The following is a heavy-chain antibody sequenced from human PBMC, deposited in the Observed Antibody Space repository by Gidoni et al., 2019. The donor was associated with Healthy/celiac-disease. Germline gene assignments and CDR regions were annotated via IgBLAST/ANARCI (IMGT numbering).Heavy chain of an antibody. V-gene: IGHV3-21*01. CDR3: ARETRLRSGYPSWFDP. CDR1: GFTFSSYS. J-gene: IGHJ5*02. Sequence: EVQLVESGGGLVKPGGSLRLSCAASGFTFSSYSMNWVRQAPGKGLEWVSSIRSSSSYIYNAESVKGRFTISRDNAKNSLYLQMNSLRAEDTAVYYCARETRLRSGYPSWFDPWGQGTLVTVSS. D-gene: IGHD3-3*01. CDR2: IRSSSSYI.